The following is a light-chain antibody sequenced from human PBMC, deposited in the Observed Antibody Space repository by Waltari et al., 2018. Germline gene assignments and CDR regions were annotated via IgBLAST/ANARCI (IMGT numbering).Light chain of an antibody. Sequence: SFELTQTYSLSVSPGQTGRISWSGDVLANKYARWFQQKPGQAPVLIIFRDTERPSGIPERFSGSSSGTTATLIIRGAQVEDEGDYYCYAAADNNLGVFGGGTKVTVL. CDR3: YAAADNNLGV. CDR1: VLANKY. V-gene: IGLV3-27*01. CDR2: RDT. J-gene: IGLJ2*01.